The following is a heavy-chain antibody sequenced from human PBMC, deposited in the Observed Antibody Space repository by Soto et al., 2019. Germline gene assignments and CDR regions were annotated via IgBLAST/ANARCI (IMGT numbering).Heavy chain of an antibody. J-gene: IGHJ6*02. D-gene: IGHD6-6*01. CDR1: GFTFSSYA. Sequence: GGSLRLSCAASGFTFSSYAMHWVRQAPGKGLEWVAVISYDGSNKYYADSVKGRFTISRDNSKNTLYLQMNSLRAEDTAVYYCARNGRGPYSSSSGYYHYYGMDVWGQGTTVTVSS. V-gene: IGHV3-30-3*01. CDR2: ISYDGSNK. CDR3: ARNGRGPYSSSSGYYHYYGMDV.